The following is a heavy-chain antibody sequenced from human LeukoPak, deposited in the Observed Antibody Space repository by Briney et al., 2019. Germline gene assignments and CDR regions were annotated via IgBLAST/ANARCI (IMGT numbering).Heavy chain of an antibody. Sequence: PSGTLSLTCAVSGDSITSHSWWRWVRQPPGKGLEWVGEVHHGGASNYDPSLESRVTISVDKSKNRFSLNLRSVTAADTATYYCASHVTVLGTRGFDFWGRGTLVTVS. CDR3: ASHVTVLGTRGFDF. CDR2: VHHGGAS. D-gene: IGHD6-19*01. V-gene: IGHV4-4*02. J-gene: IGHJ4*02. CDR1: GDSITSHSW.